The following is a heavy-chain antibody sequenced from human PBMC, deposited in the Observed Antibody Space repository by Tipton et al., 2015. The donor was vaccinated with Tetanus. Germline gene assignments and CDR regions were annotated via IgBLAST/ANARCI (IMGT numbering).Heavy chain of an antibody. CDR2: IYTSGSTSGST. CDR1: GDSISTYC. Sequence: TLSLTCTVSGDSISTYCWNWVRQPAGKGPEWIGRIYTSGSTSGSTHYNPSPKSRATLSLDTSKSQFSLKLSSLTAADTAVYYCTRVTISSGWSDIWGQGTLVTVSS. CDR3: TRVTISSGWSDI. J-gene: IGHJ3*02. D-gene: IGHD6-19*01. V-gene: IGHV4-4*07.